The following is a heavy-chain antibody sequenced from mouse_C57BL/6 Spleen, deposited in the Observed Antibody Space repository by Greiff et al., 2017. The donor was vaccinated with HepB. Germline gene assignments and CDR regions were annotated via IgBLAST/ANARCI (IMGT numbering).Heavy chain of an antibody. CDR2: IYPGSGNT. V-gene: IGHV1-76*01. CDR3: ASDDGYDGGFAY. CDR1: GYTFTDYY. Sequence: QVQLKQSGAELVRPWASVKLSCKASGYTFTDYYINWVKQRPGQGLEWIARIYPGSGNTYYNEKFKGKATLTAEKSSSTANMQLSSLTSEDSAVYVCASDDGYDGGFAYWGQGTLVTVSA. J-gene: IGHJ3*01. D-gene: IGHD2-2*01.